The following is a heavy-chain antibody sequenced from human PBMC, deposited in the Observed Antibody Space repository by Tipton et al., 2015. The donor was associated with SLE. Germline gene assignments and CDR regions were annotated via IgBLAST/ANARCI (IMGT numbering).Heavy chain of an antibody. D-gene: IGHD3/OR15-3a*01. CDR1: GFTFSSYA. CDR3: ARASANFWTMGNAFDI. V-gene: IGHV3-13*04. CDR2: IGTAGDP. Sequence: SLRLSCAASGFTFSSYAMHWVRQAPGKGLEYVSAIGTAGDPYYPGSVKGRFTISRENAKNSLYLQMNSLRAGDTAVYYCARASANFWTMGNAFDIWGQGTMVTVSS. J-gene: IGHJ3*02.